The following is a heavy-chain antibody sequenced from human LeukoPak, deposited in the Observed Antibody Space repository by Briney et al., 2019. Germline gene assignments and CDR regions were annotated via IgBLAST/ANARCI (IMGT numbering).Heavy chain of an antibody. D-gene: IGHD3-16*01. V-gene: IGHV3-64D*06. J-gene: IGHJ4*02. Sequence: PGGPLRLSCSASGFVFSIYTMYWVRQAPGKGPEYVSTISGSGNGFSIYYADSVKGRFTISRDDSKSILSLQMNGLRSEDTAVYYCVKDFGRVRGTPDSWGQGTLVTVSS. CDR3: VKDFGRVRGTPDS. CDR1: GFVFSIYT. CDR2: ISGSGNGFSI.